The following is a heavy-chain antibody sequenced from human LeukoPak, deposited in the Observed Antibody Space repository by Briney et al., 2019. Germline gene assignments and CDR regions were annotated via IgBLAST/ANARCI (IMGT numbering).Heavy chain of an antibody. CDR3: AAEPTAYGSAFDI. CDR2: IKRDGSQT. J-gene: IGHJ3*02. CDR1: GFTFSNYW. V-gene: IGHV3-7*01. Sequence: GGSLRLSCVASGFTFSNYWMTWVRHAPGKGLEWVANIKRDGSQTFSVDSVKGRFTISRDNAKDSLYLQMNSLRTEDTAVYYCAAEPTAYGSAFDIWGQGTMVTVSS. D-gene: IGHD2-2*01.